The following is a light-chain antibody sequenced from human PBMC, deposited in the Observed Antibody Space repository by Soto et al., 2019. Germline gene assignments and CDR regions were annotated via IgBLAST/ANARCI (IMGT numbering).Light chain of an antibody. V-gene: IGKV1-39*01. CDR2: AAS. Sequence: QSPSSLSASVEDRVLSRCRASQSISNHLNWYQQKPGKAPKLLIFAASSLQSGVPSRFSGSRSGPDFTLTISSLQPEDFETYYCQQSYSRPQTFGQGTKVDI. J-gene: IGKJ1*01. CDR1: QSISNH. CDR3: QQSYSRPQT.